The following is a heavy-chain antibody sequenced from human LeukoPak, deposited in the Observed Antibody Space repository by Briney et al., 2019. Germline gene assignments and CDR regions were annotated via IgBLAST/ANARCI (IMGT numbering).Heavy chain of an antibody. Sequence: GGALRLSCTASGFTFGDYAMSWFRQAPGKGLEWVGFIRSKAYGGTTEYAASVKGRFTISRDDSKSIAYLQMNSLKTDDTAVYYCTRDLSTEMATTIDYWGQGTLVTVSS. CDR1: GFTFGDYA. J-gene: IGHJ4*02. V-gene: IGHV3-49*03. CDR2: IRSKAYGGTT. D-gene: IGHD5-24*01. CDR3: TRDLSTEMATTIDY.